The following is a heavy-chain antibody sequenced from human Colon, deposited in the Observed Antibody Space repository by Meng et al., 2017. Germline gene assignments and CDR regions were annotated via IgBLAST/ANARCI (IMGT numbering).Heavy chain of an antibody. CDR3: ARGATPENFDY. V-gene: IGHV3-33*01. CDR1: GFSFSTYG. CDR2: IWFDGSNK. Sequence: QGQMVESGGYVVQPGRSLRLSCVASGFSFSTYGMHWVRQAPGKGLEWVAIIWFDGSNKYYGDSVKGRFTISRDNSKNTLYLQMNSLRVEDTAVYYCARGATPENFDYWGQGTLVTVSS. J-gene: IGHJ4*02.